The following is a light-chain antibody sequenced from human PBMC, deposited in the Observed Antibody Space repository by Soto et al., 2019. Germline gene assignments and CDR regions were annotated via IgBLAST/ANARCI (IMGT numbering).Light chain of an antibody. V-gene: IGKV1-39*01. CDR1: QSISSS. CDR2: GVS. CDR3: QQSYTAPSIT. Sequence: DIQMTQSPSSLSASVRDRVTITCRPSQSISSSLNWYQQKSGKAPNLLIYGVSRLQGGVPSRFSRSGSGADFALSISSLQTEDFATYYCQQSYTAPSITCVQGTRLEIK. J-gene: IGKJ5*01.